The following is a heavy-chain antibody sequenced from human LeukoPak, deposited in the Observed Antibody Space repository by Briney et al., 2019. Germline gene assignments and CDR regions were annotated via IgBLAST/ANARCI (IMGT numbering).Heavy chain of an antibody. CDR1: GGSTSSTTYY. Sequence: SGARSLTCTVSGGSTSSTTYYGGGIRQPPGEGLGWIGSIYHSGTTYYNPSLRSRVTISVDTSKNQLSMMVSPVTAADTAVYYCASHPLVSSGYAAWFDPWGQGAPVTVSS. CDR2: IYHSGTT. D-gene: IGHD3-22*01. CDR3: ASHPLVSSGYAAWFDP. V-gene: IGHV4-39*01. J-gene: IGHJ5*02.